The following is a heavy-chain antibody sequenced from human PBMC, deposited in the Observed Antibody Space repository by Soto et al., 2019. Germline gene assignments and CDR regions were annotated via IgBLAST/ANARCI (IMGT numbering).Heavy chain of an antibody. D-gene: IGHD3-3*01. CDR2: ISGSGGST. CDR1: GFTFSSYA. CDR3: ATTLRFLEWLPDY. J-gene: IGHJ4*02. V-gene: IGHV3-23*01. Sequence: GGSLRLSCAASGFTFSSYAMSWVRQAPGKGLEWVSAISGSGGSTYYADSVKGRFTISRDNSKNTLYLQMNSLRAEDTAVYYCATTLRFLEWLPDYLGQGTLVTVSS.